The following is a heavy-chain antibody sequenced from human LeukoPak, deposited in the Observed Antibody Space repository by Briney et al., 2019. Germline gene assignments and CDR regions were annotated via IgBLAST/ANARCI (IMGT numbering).Heavy chain of an antibody. CDR1: GGSISSYY. CDR2: IYTSGST. V-gene: IGHV4-4*07. J-gene: IGHJ6*03. D-gene: IGHD6-13*01. Sequence: SETLSLTCTVSGGSISSYYWSWIRQPAGKGLEWIGRIYTSGSTNYNPSLKSRVTMSVDTSKNQFSLKLSSVTAADTAVYYCARNPTMGTAAGTLDYYYYYMDVWGKGTTVTVSS. CDR3: ARNPTMGTAAGTLDYYYYYMDV.